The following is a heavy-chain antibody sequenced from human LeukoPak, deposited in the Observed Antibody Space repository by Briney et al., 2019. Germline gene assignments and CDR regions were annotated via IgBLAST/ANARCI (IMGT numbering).Heavy chain of an antibody. J-gene: IGHJ4*02. CDR1: GYIFTSYD. Sequence: GASVKVSCEASGYIFTSYDINWVRQATGQGLEWMGWMNPNSGNTGYAQKFQGRVTMTRNTSISTAYMELSSLRSEDTAVYYCARIEYSSPRSSGGYWGQGTLVTVSS. V-gene: IGHV1-8*01. D-gene: IGHD6-6*01. CDR3: ARIEYSSPRSSGGY. CDR2: MNPNSGNT.